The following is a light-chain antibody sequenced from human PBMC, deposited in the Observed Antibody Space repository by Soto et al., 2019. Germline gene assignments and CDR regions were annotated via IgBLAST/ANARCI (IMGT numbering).Light chain of an antibody. J-gene: IGKJ1*01. CDR1: QSIRYY. V-gene: IGKV1-5*01. CDR2: GAS. Sequence: DIQLTQSPPTLSASVGDRVTITCRVSQSIRYYLAWYQQMPGKAPKLLIYGASSLRSGVPSRFSGSGSGTEFTLTISSLQPDDFATYFCQHHNSYSQTFGQGTKVDIK. CDR3: QHHNSYSQT.